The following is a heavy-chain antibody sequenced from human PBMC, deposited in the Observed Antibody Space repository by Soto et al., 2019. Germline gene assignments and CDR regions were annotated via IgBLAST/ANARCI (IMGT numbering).Heavy chain of an antibody. J-gene: IGHJ6*02. CDR2: IIPIFGTA. D-gene: IGHD5-18*01. CDR1: GGTFSSYA. Sequence: QVKLVQSGAEVKKPGSSVKVYCKASGGTFSSYAISWVRQAPGQGLEWMGGIIPIFGTANYAQKFQGRVTITADKSTSTAYMELSSLRSEDTAVYYCARDVGYNYKGGMDVWGQGTTVTVSS. CDR3: ARDVGYNYKGGMDV. V-gene: IGHV1-69*06.